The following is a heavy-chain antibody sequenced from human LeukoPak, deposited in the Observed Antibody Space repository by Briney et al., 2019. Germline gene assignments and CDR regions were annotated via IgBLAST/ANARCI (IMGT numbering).Heavy chain of an antibody. J-gene: IGHJ3*02. D-gene: IGHD1-26*01. CDR1: GFTFSDYY. V-gene: IGHV3-11*04. CDR3: VREAIVGATTDAFDI. Sequence: GGSLRLSCAASGFTFSDYYMSWIRQAPGKGLEWVSYISSSGSTIYYADSVKGRFTISRDNAKNTLYLQMNSLRAEDTAVYYCVREAIVGATTDAFDIWGQGTMVTVSS. CDR2: ISSSGSTI.